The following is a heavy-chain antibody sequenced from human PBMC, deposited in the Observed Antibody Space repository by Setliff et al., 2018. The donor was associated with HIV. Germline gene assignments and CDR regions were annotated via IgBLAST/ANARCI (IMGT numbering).Heavy chain of an antibody. CDR3: ARENYGILTGYYDY. D-gene: IGHD3-9*01. CDR2: ISYDGSKK. V-gene: IGHV3-30*04. CDR1: GFILSSYA. J-gene: IGHJ4*02. Sequence: GGSLRLSCAASGFILSSYAMDWVRQAPGKGLEWVAVISYDGSKKYYADSVKGRFTISRDNSKNTLYLQMNSLRAEDTAVYYCARENYGILTGYYDYWGQGALVTVSS.